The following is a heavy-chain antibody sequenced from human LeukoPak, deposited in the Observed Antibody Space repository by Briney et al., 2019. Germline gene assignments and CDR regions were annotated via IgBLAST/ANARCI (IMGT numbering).Heavy chain of an antibody. D-gene: IGHD4-17*01. CDR2: IDTAGDT. Sequence: PGGSLRLSCAASGFTFSNYDMHWVRHATGKGLEWVSAIDTAGDTYYPGSVKGRLTISRENAKNSLYLQMNSLRAGDTAVYYCARTTVTSGPYWYFDLWGRGTLVTVSS. CDR1: GFTFSNYD. CDR3: ARTTVTSGPYWYFDL. J-gene: IGHJ2*01. V-gene: IGHV3-13*01.